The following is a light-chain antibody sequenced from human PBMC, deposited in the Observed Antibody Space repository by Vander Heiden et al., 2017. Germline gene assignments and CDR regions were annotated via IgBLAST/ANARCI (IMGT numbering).Light chain of an antibody. J-gene: IGLJ2*01. V-gene: IGLV1-40*01. Sequence: QPVLTQPPSVSGASGQRIIISCTGRSSNIGAGYGVHWYQQLPGTAPKLLMYGNTNRPSGVPDRFSGSKSGTSASLASTGLQAEDEADYYCQSYDSSLSVVFGGGTKLTVL. CDR3: QSYDSSLSVV. CDR2: GNT. CDR1: SSNIGAGYG.